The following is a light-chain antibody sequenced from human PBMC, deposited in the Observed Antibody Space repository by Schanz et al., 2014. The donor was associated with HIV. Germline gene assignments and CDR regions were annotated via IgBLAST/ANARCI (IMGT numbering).Light chain of an antibody. CDR2: NDN. V-gene: IGLV1-44*01. CDR1: RSNIGSRT. Sequence: QSVLTQPTSASGTPGQRVTITCSGSRSNIGSRTVDLYYQFPGTAPRLLIHNDNQRPSGVPDRFSGSKSGTSASLAISGLQSEDEADYYCAAWDVNLNGPVFGGGTKLTVL. CDR3: AAWDVNLNGPV. J-gene: IGLJ2*01.